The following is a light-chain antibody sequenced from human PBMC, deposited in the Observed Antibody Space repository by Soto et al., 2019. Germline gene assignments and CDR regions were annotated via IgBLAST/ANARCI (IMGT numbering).Light chain of an antibody. CDR1: QSVSSYY. Sequence: EIVFTQSPCTLSLSPGERATLSYSASQSVSSYYLAWYQQRPGQAPRLLIYGASSRATGIPDRFSGSGSGTDFTLTISSLEPEDFAVYYCQQRSNWPLTFGGGTKVDI. J-gene: IGKJ4*01. V-gene: IGKV3D-20*02. CDR2: GAS. CDR3: QQRSNWPLT.